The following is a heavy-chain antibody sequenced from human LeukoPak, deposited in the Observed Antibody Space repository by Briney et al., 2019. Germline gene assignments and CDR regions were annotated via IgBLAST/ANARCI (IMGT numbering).Heavy chain of an antibody. CDR1: GFSFSSYS. J-gene: IGHJ4*02. V-gene: IGHV3-48*01. CDR3: ATQWELHPAF. CDR2: ITKSGSVT. Sequence: PGGSLRLFCAASGFSFSSYSMNWVRQAPGKGLEWLAYITKSGSVTFYADFVKGRFTISRDNAKKSLYLQMNSLRVEDTAVYYCATQWELHPAFWGQGTLVTVSS. D-gene: IGHD1-26*01.